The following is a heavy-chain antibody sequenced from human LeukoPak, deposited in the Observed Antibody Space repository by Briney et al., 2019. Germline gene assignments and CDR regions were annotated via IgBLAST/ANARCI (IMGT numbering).Heavy chain of an antibody. CDR1: GIIFSNYG. CDR2: ISFDGRNK. J-gene: IGHJ4*02. D-gene: IGHD4/OR15-4a*01. CDR3: APGAYRDYGGYFDY. V-gene: IGHV3-30*03. Sequence: GGSLRLSCAASGIIFSNYGMHWVRQAPGKGLEWLAVISFDGRNKDYADSVKDRFAISRDNSKNTLYLQLNSLRAEDTAVYYCAPGAYRDYGGYFDYWGQGTLVTVSS.